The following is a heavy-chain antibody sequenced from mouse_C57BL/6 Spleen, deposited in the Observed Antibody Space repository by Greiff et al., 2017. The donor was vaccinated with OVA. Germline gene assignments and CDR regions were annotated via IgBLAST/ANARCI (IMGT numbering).Heavy chain of an antibody. Sequence: VHVKQSGAELVRPGASVKLSCTASGFNIKDYYMHWVKQRPEQGLEWIGRIDPEDGDTEYAPKFQGKATMTADTSSNTAYLQLSSLTSEDTAVYYCTRGSSGYGAYWGQGTLVTVSA. CDR3: TRGSSGYGAY. CDR1: GFNIKDYY. J-gene: IGHJ3*01. V-gene: IGHV14-1*01. CDR2: IDPEDGDT. D-gene: IGHD3-2*02.